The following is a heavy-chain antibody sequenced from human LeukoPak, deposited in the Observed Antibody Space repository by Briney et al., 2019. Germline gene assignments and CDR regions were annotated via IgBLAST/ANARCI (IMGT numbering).Heavy chain of an antibody. J-gene: IGHJ4*02. CDR2: IYYTGST. D-gene: IGHD2-15*01. CDR1: GGSISSYC. CDR3: ARAPLVVSPFGY. V-gene: IGHV4-59*01. Sequence: SETLSLTCTVSGGSISSYCWSWIRQPPGKGLEWIGYIYYTGSTNYNPSLKSRVTISVDTSKSQFSLKLSSVTAADTAVYYCARAPLVVSPFGYWGQGTLVTVSS.